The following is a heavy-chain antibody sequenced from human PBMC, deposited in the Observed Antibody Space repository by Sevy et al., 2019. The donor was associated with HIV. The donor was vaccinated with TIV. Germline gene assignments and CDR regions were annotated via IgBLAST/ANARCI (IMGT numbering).Heavy chain of an antibody. V-gene: IGHV3-30-3*01. J-gene: IGHJ6*03. Sequence: GGSLRLSCAASGFTFSSYAMHWVRQAPGKGLEWVAVISYDGSNKYYADSVKGRFTISRDNSKNTLYLQMNSLRAEDTAVYYCARDGGATIFGVVISFDYYYYMDVWAKGTTVTVSS. CDR1: GFTFSSYA. CDR3: ARDGGATIFGVVISFDYYYYMDV. CDR2: ISYDGSNK. D-gene: IGHD3-3*01.